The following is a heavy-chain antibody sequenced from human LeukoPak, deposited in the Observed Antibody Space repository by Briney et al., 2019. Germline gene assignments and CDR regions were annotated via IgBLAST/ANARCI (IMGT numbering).Heavy chain of an antibody. D-gene: IGHD3-22*01. CDR3: AHRKNYYDSSVFDD. V-gene: IGHV2-5*02. Sequence: NVSGPTLVNPTQTLTLTCTFSGFSLNTRGVGVGWIRQPPGRALEWLALIYWDDDRRYSPSLKSRLTITKDTSKNQVVLTMTNMDPVDTATYFCAHRKNYYDSSVFDDWGQGTLVTVSS. CDR2: IYWDDDR. J-gene: IGHJ4*02. CDR1: GFSLNTRGVG.